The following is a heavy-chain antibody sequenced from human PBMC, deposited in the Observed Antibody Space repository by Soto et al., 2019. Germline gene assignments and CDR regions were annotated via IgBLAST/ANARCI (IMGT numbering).Heavy chain of an antibody. J-gene: IGHJ4*02. CDR1: GFSFSSYA. Sequence: HPGGSLRLSCAASGFSFSSYAMHWVRQAPGKGLEWVAVISYDGRNKYYADSVKGRITISRDNSKNTLYLEMNSLRGEDTAVYYCARDERHQPDYWGQGTLVTVSS. CDR2: ISYDGRNK. CDR3: ARDERHQPDY. V-gene: IGHV3-30*04.